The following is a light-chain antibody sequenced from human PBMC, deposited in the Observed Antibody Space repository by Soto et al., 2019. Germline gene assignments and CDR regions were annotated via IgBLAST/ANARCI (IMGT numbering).Light chain of an antibody. V-gene: IGKV1D-12*01. Sequence: DIQMTQSPSSVSASVGDRVTVTCRASQDISKWIAWYRQKPGRAPKLLIHTASTIQREVPSRFSVSGSGTDFTLTIGSLQPEDFATYYCQEAYSFPVTFGLGTRLEIK. CDR2: TAS. CDR3: QEAYSFPVT. J-gene: IGKJ5*01. CDR1: QDISKW.